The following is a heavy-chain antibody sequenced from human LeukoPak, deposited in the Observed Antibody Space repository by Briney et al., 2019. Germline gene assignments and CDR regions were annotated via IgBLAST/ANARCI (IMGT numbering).Heavy chain of an antibody. D-gene: IGHD3-22*01. CDR2: IIPIFATA. CDR3: ARGPITTRSHFDY. V-gene: IGHV1-69*13. J-gene: IGHJ4*02. CDR1: GGTFSSYA. Sequence: SVKVSCKASGGTFSSYAISWVRQAPGQGLEWMGGIIPIFATAYYAQKFQGRVTITADESTSTAYMELSSLRSEDTAVYYCARGPITTRSHFDYWGQGTLVTVSS.